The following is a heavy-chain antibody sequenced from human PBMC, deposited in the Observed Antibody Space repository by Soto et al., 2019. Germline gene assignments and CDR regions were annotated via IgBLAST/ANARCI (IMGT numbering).Heavy chain of an antibody. Sequence: QVHLVQSGVEVKTPGASVKVSCQASGYTFFTYDISWVRQAPGQGLEWMGWISTYSGDTKYAQKFQGRVTMTTDTSTTTAYLELRSLRSDDTAVYYCARHHGXXXSEXWFD. J-gene: IGHJ5*01. CDR1: GYTFFTYD. V-gene: IGHV1-18*01. CDR2: ISTYSGDT. CDR3: ARHHGXXXSEXWFD.